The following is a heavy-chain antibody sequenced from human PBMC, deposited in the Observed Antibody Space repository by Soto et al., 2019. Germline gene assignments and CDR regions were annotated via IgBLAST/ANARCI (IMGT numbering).Heavy chain of an antibody. CDR3: ARRWGRTFDY. CDR2: ISAHNGNT. D-gene: IGHD7-27*01. J-gene: IGHJ4*01. Sequence: ASVKVSCKGSGYDFTTYGITWVRQAPGQGLEWMAWISAHNGNTDYAQKLQGRVTVTRDTSTSTAYMELRSLRSDDTAVYYCARRWGRTFDYWGQ. CDR1: GYDFTTYG. V-gene: IGHV1-18*01.